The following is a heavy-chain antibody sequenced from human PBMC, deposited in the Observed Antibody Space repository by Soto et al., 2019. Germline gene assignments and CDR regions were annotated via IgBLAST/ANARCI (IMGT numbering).Heavy chain of an antibody. J-gene: IGHJ4*02. Sequence: QVQLVESGGGVVQPGRSLRLSCAASGFTFSSYGMHWVRQAPGKGLEWVAVISYDGSNKYYADSVKGRFTISRDNSKNTLYLQMNSLRAEDTAVYYCAQDAAAGFGGDYWGQGTLVTVSS. CDR1: GFTFSSYG. CDR3: AQDAAAGFGGDY. CDR2: ISYDGSNK. V-gene: IGHV3-30*18. D-gene: IGHD6-13*01.